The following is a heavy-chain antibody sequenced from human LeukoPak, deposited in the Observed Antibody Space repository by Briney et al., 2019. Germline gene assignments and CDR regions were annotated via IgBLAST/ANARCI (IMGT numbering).Heavy chain of an antibody. CDR1: GYTFTGYY. V-gene: IGHV1-2*04. J-gene: IGHJ6*02. D-gene: IGHD2-15*01. CDR2: INPNSGGT. Sequence: GASVKVSCKASGYTFTGYYMHWVRQAPGQGLEWMGWINPNSGGTNYAQKFQGWVTMTRDTSISTAYMELSRLRSDDTAVYYCARGFGCSGGSCYSPYYYYGMDVWGQGTTVTVSS. CDR3: ARGFGCSGGSCYSPYYYYGMDV.